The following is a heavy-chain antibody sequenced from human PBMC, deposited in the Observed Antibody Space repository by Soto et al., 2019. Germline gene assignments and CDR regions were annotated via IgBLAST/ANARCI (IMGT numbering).Heavy chain of an antibody. CDR3: ARAKFESTGWHQFLPGVLALLSHCDNCFDP. D-gene: IGHD3-3*02. V-gene: IGHV4-34*01. J-gene: IGHJ5*02. CDR2: VSHSGNT. CDR1: GGSFTGHF. Sequence: LSLTCTVSGGSFTGHFWSWVRQPPGKGLEWIGEVSHSGNTKYYPSLRSRVTLSVDSSKNQISLALTSVTAADTAVYYCARAKFESTGWHQFLPGVLALLSHCDNCFDPWGQGTLVTVSS.